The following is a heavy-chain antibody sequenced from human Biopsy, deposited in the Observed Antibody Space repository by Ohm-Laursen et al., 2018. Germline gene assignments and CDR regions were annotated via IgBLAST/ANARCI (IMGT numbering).Heavy chain of an antibody. V-gene: IGHV1-69*13. J-gene: IGHJ3*01. D-gene: IGHD2/OR15-2a*01. CDR3: VGGQRGPPIGVTVPGDAFDL. CDR1: GVTFDTYA. Sequence: ASVKVSCKTSGVTFDTYAFGWVRQALGQGLEWMGGRIPYFNTIYYARNFQDRAVITADRSARTTDMQLSGLRPDDTAVYYCVGGQRGPPIGVTVPGDAFDLWGPGTMVTVSP. CDR2: RIPYFNTI.